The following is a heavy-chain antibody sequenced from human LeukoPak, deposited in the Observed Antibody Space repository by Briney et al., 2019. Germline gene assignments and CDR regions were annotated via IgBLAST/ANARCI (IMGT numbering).Heavy chain of an antibody. D-gene: IGHD2-8*01. CDR3: AKETRGCRNGICYYDFYYFDN. J-gene: IGHJ4*02. Sequence: PGGSLRLSCAASGFTFSNYAMSWVRQAPGKGLEWVSGISGSGGSTNCADSVKGRFAISRDNSKNTLYLQMNSLRAEDTAVYYCAKETRGCRNGICYYDFYYFDNWGQGTLVTVSS. V-gene: IGHV3-23*01. CDR2: ISGSGGST. CDR1: GFTFSNYA.